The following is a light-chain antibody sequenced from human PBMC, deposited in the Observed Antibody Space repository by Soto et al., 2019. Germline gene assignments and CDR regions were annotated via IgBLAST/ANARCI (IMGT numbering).Light chain of an antibody. V-gene: IGLV2-8*01. CDR3: SSYAGSDNVL. Sequence: QSALTQPPSASGSPGQSVTISCTGTSSDVGGYDYVSWYQHHPGKAPKLLIYEVSQRPSGIPDRFSASKSGNTASLTVSGLQPEDEADYYCSSYAGSDNVLFGGGTKLTVL. J-gene: IGLJ2*01. CDR2: EVS. CDR1: SSDVGGYDY.